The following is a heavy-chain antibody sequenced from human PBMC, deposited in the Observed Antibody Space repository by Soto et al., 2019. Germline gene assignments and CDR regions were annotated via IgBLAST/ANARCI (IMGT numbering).Heavy chain of an antibody. Sequence: HPGGSLRLSCAASGFTFSNYWMTWVRQAPGKGLEWVANIKEDGSEKHYVDSVKGRFTISRDNAKNSLYLQMNSLRVEDTAVYYCARALVPGGSTRPGKGYYGMDVWGQGTTVTVSS. D-gene: IGHD2-2*01. CDR2: IKEDGSEK. CDR1: GFTFSNYW. CDR3: ARALVPGGSTRPGKGYYGMDV. J-gene: IGHJ6*02. V-gene: IGHV3-7*01.